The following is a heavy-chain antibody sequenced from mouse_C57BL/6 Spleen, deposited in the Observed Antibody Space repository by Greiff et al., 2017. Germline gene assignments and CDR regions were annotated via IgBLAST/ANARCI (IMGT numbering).Heavy chain of an antibody. V-gene: IGHV1-54*01. D-gene: IGHD2-1*01. CDR3: ARSYGNYEYFDV. CDR1: GYAFTNYL. J-gene: IGHJ1*03. Sequence: VQLQQSGAELVRPGTSVKVSCKASGYAFTNYLIEWVKQRPGQGLEWIGVINPGSGGTNYNEKFKGKATLTADKSSSTAYMQLSSLTSEDSAVYFCARSYGNYEYFDVWGTGTTGTVSS. CDR2: INPGSGGT.